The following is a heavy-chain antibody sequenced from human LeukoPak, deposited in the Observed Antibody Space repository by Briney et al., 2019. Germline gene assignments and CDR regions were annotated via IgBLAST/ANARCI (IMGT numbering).Heavy chain of an antibody. Sequence: GGSLRLSCVASGFTFRNHGMNWVRQAPGKGLEWVAGIWYDGSNKDYVDSVKGRFTISRDNSKNTLYLEMNSLTVEDTAVYYCARDSPYLGGGPVNYYYGMDVWGQGTTVTVSS. D-gene: IGHD2-15*01. CDR1: GFTFRNHG. CDR2: IWYDGSNK. CDR3: ARDSPYLGGGPVNYYYGMDV. V-gene: IGHV3-33*01. J-gene: IGHJ6*02.